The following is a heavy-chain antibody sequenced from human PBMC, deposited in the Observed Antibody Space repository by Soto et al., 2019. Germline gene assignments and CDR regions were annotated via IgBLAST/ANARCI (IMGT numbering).Heavy chain of an antibody. CDR1: GGTFSCYT. D-gene: IGHD2-2*01. CDR3: ARSRDYCSSTSWQPDY. Sequence: GAPLNVSCKASGGTFSCYTMSWVRQAPGQGLEWMGRSIPILGIANYAQKFQGRVTITADKSTSTAYMELSSLRSEDTAVYYCARSRDYCSSTSWQPDYWGQGTLVTVSS. J-gene: IGHJ4*02. CDR2: SIPILGIA. V-gene: IGHV1-69*02.